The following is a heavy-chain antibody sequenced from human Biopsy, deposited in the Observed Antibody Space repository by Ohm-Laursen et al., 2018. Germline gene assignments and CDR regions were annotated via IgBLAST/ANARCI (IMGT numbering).Heavy chain of an antibody. D-gene: IGHD1-26*01. J-gene: IGHJ6*02. CDR2: INSNSGDT. Sequence: ASVKVSCKTSGYTFTDYYIYWVRQAPGQGLEWMGWINSNSGDTNSAQKFQGRVAMTRDTSITTAYLELSRLRSDDTAVYYCARLEQLFKPWELLVRGPNGYSYKSMDVWGHGTTVTVSS. V-gene: IGHV1-2*02. CDR1: GYTFTDYY. CDR3: ARLEQLFKPWELLVRGPNGYSYKSMDV.